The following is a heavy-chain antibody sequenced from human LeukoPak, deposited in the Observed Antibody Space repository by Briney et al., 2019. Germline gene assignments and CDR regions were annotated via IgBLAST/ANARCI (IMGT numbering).Heavy chain of an antibody. CDR3: AKNYYGSGSYSWFDP. D-gene: IGHD3-10*01. CDR2: ISGSGGST. CDR1: GGSISRHY. Sequence: ETLSLTCTVSGGSISRHYWSWVRQAPGKGLEWVSAISGSGGSTYYADSVKGRFTISRDNSKNTLYLQMNSLRAEDTAVYYCAKNYYGSGSYSWFDPWGQGTLVTVSS. J-gene: IGHJ5*02. V-gene: IGHV3-23*01.